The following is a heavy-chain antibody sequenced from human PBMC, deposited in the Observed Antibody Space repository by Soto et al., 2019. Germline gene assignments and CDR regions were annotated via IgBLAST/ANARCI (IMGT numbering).Heavy chain of an antibody. CDR2: IIPIFGTA. D-gene: IGHD2-15*01. J-gene: IGHJ6*02. V-gene: IGHV1-69*13. Sequence: ASVKVSCKASGGTFSSYAISWVRQAPGRGLEWMGGIIPIFGTANYAQKFQGRVTITADESTSTAYMELSSLRSEDTAVYYCARFAGRCYCRCMDFWGQRSTVTVSS. CDR1: GGTFSSYA. CDR3: ARFAGRCYCRCMDF.